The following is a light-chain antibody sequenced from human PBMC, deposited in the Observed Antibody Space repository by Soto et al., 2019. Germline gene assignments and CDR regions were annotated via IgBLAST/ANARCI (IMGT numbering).Light chain of an antibody. V-gene: IGLV2-11*01. J-gene: IGLJ1*01. Sequence: QSALTRPRSVSGSPGQSVTVSCTGSNSDIGDYSYVSWYQKHPDKAPRLMIFDVNKRPSGVPERFSGSKSGNTASLTISGLQAEDEADYYCCSYAATNTFVFGTGTKVTVL. CDR3: CSYAATNTFV. CDR2: DVN. CDR1: NSDIGDYSY.